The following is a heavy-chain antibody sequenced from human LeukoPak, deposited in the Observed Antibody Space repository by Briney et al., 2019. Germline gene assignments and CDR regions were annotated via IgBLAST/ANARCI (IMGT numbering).Heavy chain of an antibody. CDR2: IRSKTDGGTT. CDR3: TTSQGLNWNGGYDAFDI. D-gene: IGHD1-1*01. CDR1: GLTFSDAW. Sequence: GGSLRLSCAGSGLTFSDAWMSWVRQAPGKGLEWVGRIRSKTDGGTTDYAAPVKGRFTISRDDSRNTLYLQMNSLKTEDTAVYYCTTSQGLNWNGGYDAFDIWGQGTMVTVSS. V-gene: IGHV3-15*01. J-gene: IGHJ3*02.